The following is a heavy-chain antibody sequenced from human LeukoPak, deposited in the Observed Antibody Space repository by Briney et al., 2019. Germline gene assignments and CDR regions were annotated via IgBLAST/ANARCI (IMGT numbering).Heavy chain of an antibody. CDR2: IYTSGST. CDR1: GGSISSGSYY. V-gene: IGHV4-61*02. Sequence: SQTLSLTCTVSGGSISSGSYYWSWIRQPAGKGLEWIGRIYTSGSTNYNPSLKSRVTISVDTSKNQFSLKLSSVTAADTAVYYRARASYGSGIDYWGQGTLVTVSS. D-gene: IGHD3-10*01. CDR3: ARASYGSGIDY. J-gene: IGHJ4*02.